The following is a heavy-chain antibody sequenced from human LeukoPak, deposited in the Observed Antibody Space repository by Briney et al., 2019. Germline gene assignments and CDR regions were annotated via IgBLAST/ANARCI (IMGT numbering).Heavy chain of an antibody. CDR2: INPNNGGT. J-gene: IGHJ4*02. D-gene: IGHD4-17*01. CDR3: ASRSSTVAKFPFHY. CDR1: GYTFTGYY. V-gene: IGHV1-2*02. Sequence: ASVKVSCKASGYTFTGYYIHWVRQAPGQGLEWMGWINPNNGGTNYARGFQGRVTMTRDTSISTAYMELTGLTSDDTAVYYSASRSSTVAKFPFHYWGQGTLVTVSS.